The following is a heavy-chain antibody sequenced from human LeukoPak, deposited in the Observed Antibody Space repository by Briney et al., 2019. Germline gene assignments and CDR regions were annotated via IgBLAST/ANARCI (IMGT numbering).Heavy chain of an antibody. CDR3: ARGDRVDSSSWYNWFDP. V-gene: IGHV4-59*01. J-gene: IGHJ5*02. D-gene: IGHD6-13*01. CDR2: IYYNGNT. CDR1: GGSLSSYY. Sequence: SETLSLTCTVSGGSLSSYYWSWIRQPPGKGLEGSGYIYYNGNTNYNPSLTSRVTISVDTSKNQFSLTLSSVTAADTAVYYCARGDRVDSSSWYNWFDPWGQGTLVTVSS.